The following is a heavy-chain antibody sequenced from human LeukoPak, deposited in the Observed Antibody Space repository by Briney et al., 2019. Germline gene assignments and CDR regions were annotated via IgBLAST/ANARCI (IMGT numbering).Heavy chain of an antibody. D-gene: IGHD1-26*01. CDR1: GFTFSSYA. CDR3: AKVGEEHDFLYYYYYYYMDV. Sequence: GGSLRLSCAASGFTFSSYAMSWVRQAPGKGLECVSAISGSGGSTYYADSVKGRFTISRDNSKNTLYLQMNSLRAEDTAVYYCAKVGEEHDFLYYYYYYYMDVWGKGTTVTVSS. J-gene: IGHJ6*03. CDR2: ISGSGGST. V-gene: IGHV3-23*01.